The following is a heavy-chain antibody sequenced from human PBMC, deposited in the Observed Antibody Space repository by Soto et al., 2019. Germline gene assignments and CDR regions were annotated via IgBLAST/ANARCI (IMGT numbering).Heavy chain of an antibody. CDR3: AKSDSWYRGFDP. CDR1: GFIFSSYA. D-gene: IGHD6-13*01. Sequence: GGSLRLSCAASGFIFSSYAMSWVRQAPGKGLEWVSAISGSGGSTYYADSVKGRFTISRDNSKNTLYLQMNSLRAEDTAVYYCAKSDSWYRGFDPWGQGTLVTVSS. CDR2: ISGSGGST. J-gene: IGHJ5*02. V-gene: IGHV3-23*01.